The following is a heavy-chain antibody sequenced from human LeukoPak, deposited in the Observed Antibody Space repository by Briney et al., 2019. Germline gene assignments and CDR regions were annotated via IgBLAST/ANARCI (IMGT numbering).Heavy chain of an antibody. CDR3: ARGDHFTGYLQYYFDQ. D-gene: IGHD3-9*01. J-gene: IGHJ4*02. V-gene: IGHV3-30*03. CDR2: ISYDGGHK. CDR1: GFSFSDYG. Sequence: GRSLRLSCAASGFSFSDYGMHWVRQAPVKGLEWVALISYDGGHKYYRDSVKGRFTISRNNSNNTLFLQMNDLSAEDSAVYYCARGDHFTGYLQYYFDQWAREPWSPSPQ.